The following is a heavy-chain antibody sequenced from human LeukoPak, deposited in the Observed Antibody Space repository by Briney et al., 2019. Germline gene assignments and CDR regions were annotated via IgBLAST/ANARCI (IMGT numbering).Heavy chain of an antibody. D-gene: IGHD3-3*01. Sequence: KPSETLSLTCTVSGGSISSYYWSWIRQPAGKGLEWIGRIYTSGSTNYNPSLKSRVTMSVDTSKNQFSLKLSSVTAADTAVYYCARAAFWSGYFDFDYWGQGTLVTVSS. CDR1: GGSISSYY. J-gene: IGHJ4*02. CDR3: ARAAFWSGYFDFDY. V-gene: IGHV4-4*07. CDR2: IYTSGST.